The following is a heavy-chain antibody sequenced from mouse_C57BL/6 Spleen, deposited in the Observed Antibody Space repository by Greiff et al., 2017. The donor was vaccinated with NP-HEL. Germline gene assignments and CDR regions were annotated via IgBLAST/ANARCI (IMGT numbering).Heavy chain of an antibody. D-gene: IGHD1-1*01. CDR2: IWSGGST. J-gene: IGHJ2*01. CDR1: GFSLTSYG. V-gene: IGHV2-2*01. Sequence: VQLQESGPGLVQPSQSLSITCTVSGFSLTSYGVHWVRQSPGKGLEWLGVIWSGGSTDYNAAFISRLSISKDNSKSQVFFKMNSLQADDTAIYYCARSSTVVERNYFDYWGQGTTLTVSS. CDR3: ARSSTVVERNYFDY.